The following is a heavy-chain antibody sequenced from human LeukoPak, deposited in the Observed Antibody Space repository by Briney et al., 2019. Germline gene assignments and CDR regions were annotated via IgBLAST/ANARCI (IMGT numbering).Heavy chain of an antibody. CDR3: ARLSYDSSGLDAFDI. D-gene: IGHD3-22*01. Sequence: GESLKISCKGSGYSFTSYWIGWVRQMPGKGLEWMGIIYPGDSDTRYSPSFQGQVTISADKSISTAYLQWSSLKASDTAMYYCARLSYDSSGLDAFDIWGQGTMVTVSS. CDR2: IYPGDSDT. J-gene: IGHJ3*02. CDR1: GYSFTSYW. V-gene: IGHV5-51*01.